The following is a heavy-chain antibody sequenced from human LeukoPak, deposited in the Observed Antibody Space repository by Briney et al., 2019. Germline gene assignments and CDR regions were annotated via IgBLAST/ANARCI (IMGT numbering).Heavy chain of an antibody. CDR1: GFTFSSHE. J-gene: IGHJ6*04. CDR2: ISSSGSTI. D-gene: IGHD3-10*02. V-gene: IGHV3-48*03. Sequence: GGSLRLSCAASGFTFSSHEKNWVPPAPGKGLEGVSYISSSGSTIYYADSVKGRFTISRDNAKNSLYLQMNSLRAEDTAVYYCAELGITMIGGVWGKGTTVTISS. CDR3: AELGITMIGGV.